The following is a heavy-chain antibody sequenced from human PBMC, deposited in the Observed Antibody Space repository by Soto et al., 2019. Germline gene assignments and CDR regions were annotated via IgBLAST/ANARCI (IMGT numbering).Heavy chain of an antibody. D-gene: IGHD3-22*01. Sequence: QVQLVQSGAEVKKPESSVRVSCKASGGTFNSYAITWVRQAPGQGLEWMGGTIPMFGTTNYAEKIEGRVTITADESTNTAYMELSSLRSEDTAVYYCTRCGIRYHSIGYHLGLDGMDVWGQGTTVIVSS. V-gene: IGHV1-69*12. J-gene: IGHJ6*02. CDR1: GGTFNSYA. CDR2: TIPMFGTT. CDR3: TRCGIRYHSIGYHLGLDGMDV.